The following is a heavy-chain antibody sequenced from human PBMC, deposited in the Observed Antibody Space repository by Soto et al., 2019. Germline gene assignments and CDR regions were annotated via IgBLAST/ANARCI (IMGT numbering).Heavy chain of an antibody. CDR3: ARGYCTSSACHWNFDY. Sequence: LRLSCAASGFTFSSYEMNWVRQAPGKGLEWVSDITSTGSTRYYADSVKGRFTIARDNAKNSLYLQMNSLRAEDTAVYYCARGYCTSSACHWNFDYWGQGTLVTVSS. D-gene: IGHD2-8*02. V-gene: IGHV3-48*03. CDR1: GFTFSSYE. J-gene: IGHJ4*02. CDR2: ITSTGSTR.